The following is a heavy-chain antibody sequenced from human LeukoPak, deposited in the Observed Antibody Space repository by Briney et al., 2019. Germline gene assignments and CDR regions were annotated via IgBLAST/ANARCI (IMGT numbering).Heavy chain of an antibody. V-gene: IGHV1-69*04. Sequence: SVKVSCKASGGTFSSYAISWVRQAPGQGLEWMGRIIPILGIANYAQKFQGRVTITADKSTSTAYMELSSLRSEDTAVYYCASGSSGSYYALLDYWGRGTLVTVSS. CDR3: ASGSSGSYYALLDY. CDR1: GGTFSSYA. CDR2: IIPILGIA. J-gene: IGHJ4*02. D-gene: IGHD1-26*01.